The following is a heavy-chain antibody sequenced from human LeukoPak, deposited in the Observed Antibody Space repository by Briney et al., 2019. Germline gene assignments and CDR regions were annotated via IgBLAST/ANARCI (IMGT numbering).Heavy chain of an antibody. D-gene: IGHD5-18*01. CDR3: ARGRIQLWLLT. CDR2: INHSGST. CDR1: GGSFSGYY. Sequence: PSETLSLTCAVYGGSFSGYYWSWIRQPPGKGLEWIGEINHSGSTNYNPSLKSRVTISVDTSKNQFSLKLSSVTAADTAMYYCARGRIQLWLLTWGQGTLVTVSS. J-gene: IGHJ5*02. V-gene: IGHV4-34*01.